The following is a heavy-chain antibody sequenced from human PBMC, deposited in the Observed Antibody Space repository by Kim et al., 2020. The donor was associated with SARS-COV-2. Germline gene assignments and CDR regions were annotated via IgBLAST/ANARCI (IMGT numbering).Heavy chain of an antibody. J-gene: IGHJ4*02. D-gene: IGHD1-20*01. CDR3: ARAGPIYNWNDVGYFDY. Sequence: VKGRFTISRDNAKNMLYLQMNSLRAEDTAVYYCARAGPIYNWNDVGYFDYWGQGTLVTVSS. V-gene: IGHV3-74*01.